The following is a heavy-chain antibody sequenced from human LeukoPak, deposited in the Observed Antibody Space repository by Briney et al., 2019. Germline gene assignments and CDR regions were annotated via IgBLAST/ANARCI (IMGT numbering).Heavy chain of an antibody. CDR1: AGSVSSYY. D-gene: IGHD3-16*01. CDR2: MYYSGST. J-gene: IGHJ4*02. CDR3: ARAPGGLFDY. V-gene: IGHV4-59*08. Sequence: SETLSLTRTVSAGSVSSYYWSWIRQPPGKGLEWIGYMYYSGSTNYNPSLKRRVTISIYTSKNQFSLKLSSVTAADTAVYYCARAPGGLFDYWGQGTLVTVSS.